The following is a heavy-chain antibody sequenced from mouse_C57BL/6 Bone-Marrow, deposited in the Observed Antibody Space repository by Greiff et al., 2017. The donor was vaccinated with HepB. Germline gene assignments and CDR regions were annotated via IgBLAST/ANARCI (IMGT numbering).Heavy chain of an antibody. D-gene: IGHD1-1*01. J-gene: IGHJ4*01. CDR3: ARRGYYGSSSYAMDY. CDR1: GYTFTSYG. V-gene: IGHV1-81*01. CDR2: IYPRSGNT. Sequence: VQLQQSGGELARPGASVKLSCKASGYTFTSYGISWVKQRTGQGLEWIGEIYPRSGNTYYNEKFKGKATLTADKSSSTAYMELRSLTSEDSAVYFCARRGYYGSSSYAMDYWGQGTSVTVSS.